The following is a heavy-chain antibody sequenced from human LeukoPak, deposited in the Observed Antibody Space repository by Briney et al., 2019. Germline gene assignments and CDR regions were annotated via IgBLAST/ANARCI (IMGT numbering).Heavy chain of an antibody. CDR3: ARGVIVVVPAAITWFDP. CDR1: GFTFSSYS. CDR2: ISSSSSTI. D-gene: IGHD2-2*02. J-gene: IGHJ5*02. V-gene: IGHV3-48*01. Sequence: GGSLRLSCAASGFTFSSYSMNWVRQAQGKWLEWVSYISSSSSTIYYADSVKGRFTISRVNAKNSLYLQMNSLRAEDTAVYYCARGVIVVVPAAITWFDPWGQGTLVTVSS.